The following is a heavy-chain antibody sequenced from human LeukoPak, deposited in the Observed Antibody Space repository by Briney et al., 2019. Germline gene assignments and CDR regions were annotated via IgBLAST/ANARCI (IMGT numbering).Heavy chain of an antibody. Sequence: GGSLRLSCAASGFTFSSYDMHWVRHATGKGLEWVSAIGTAGDTYYPGCVKGRFTISRENAKNSLYLQMNSLRAGDTAVYYCVRGPSEVGGMDVWGKGTPVTVSS. CDR1: GFTFSSYD. V-gene: IGHV3-13*01. CDR2: IGTAGDT. CDR3: VRGPSEVGGMDV. J-gene: IGHJ6*04. D-gene: IGHD3-16*01.